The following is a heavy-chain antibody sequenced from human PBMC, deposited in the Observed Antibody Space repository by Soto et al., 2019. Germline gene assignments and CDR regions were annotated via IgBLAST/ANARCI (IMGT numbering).Heavy chain of an antibody. D-gene: IGHD6-6*01. CDR1: GNSIRSGDYY. CDR3: ALVRRYYGMDV. J-gene: IGHJ6*04. CDR2: IYYSEST. V-gene: IGHV4-30-4*01. Sequence: QVQLQESGPGLVKPSQTLSLTCTVSGNSIRSGDYYSSWIRQPPGKGLEWIGYIYYSESTYYNPSIMSRVTISVEMSKNQFSLKLSSVTAADTAVYYWALVRRYYGMDVWGEGTTVTVSS.